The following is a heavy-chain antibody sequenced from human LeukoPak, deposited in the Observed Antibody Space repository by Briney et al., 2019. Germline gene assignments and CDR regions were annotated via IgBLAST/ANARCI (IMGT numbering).Heavy chain of an antibody. J-gene: IGHJ4*02. V-gene: IGHV3-23*01. CDR3: ATSPCSGGSCFSGYFVF. CDR2: ISGSGVST. D-gene: IGHD2-15*01. CDR1: GFAFSSYA. Sequence: GGSLRLSCAASGFAFSSYAMNWVRQTPGKGLEWVSTISGSGVSTFYADSVKGRFTISRDSSRNTLYLQMDSLRAEDTAKYYCATSPCSGGSCFSGYFVFWGQGTLVTVSS.